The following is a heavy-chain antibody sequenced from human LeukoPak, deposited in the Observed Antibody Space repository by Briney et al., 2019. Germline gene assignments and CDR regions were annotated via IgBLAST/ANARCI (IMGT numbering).Heavy chain of an antibody. D-gene: IGHD3-10*01. Sequence: GASVKVSCKVSGYTLTELSMHWVRQAPGKGLEWMGGFDPEDGETIYAQKFQGRVTMTEDTSTDTAYMELSSLRSEDTAVYYCATAPMEYYYGSGSSNWFDPWGQGTLVTVSS. CDR2: FDPEDGET. J-gene: IGHJ5*02. CDR3: ATAPMEYYYGSGSSNWFDP. CDR1: GYTLTELS. V-gene: IGHV1-24*01.